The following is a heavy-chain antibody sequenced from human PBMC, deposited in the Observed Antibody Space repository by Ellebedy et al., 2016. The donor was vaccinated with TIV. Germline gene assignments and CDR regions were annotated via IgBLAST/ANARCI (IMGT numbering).Heavy chain of an antibody. CDR1: GFTFSSYW. V-gene: IGHV3-74*01. J-gene: IGHJ4*02. CDR3: RVWDYAIDY. CDR2: INIDGSIT. D-gene: IGHD1-7*01. Sequence: PGGSLRLSCAASGFTFSSYWVHWVRQAPGKGLVWVSRINIDGSITSYADSVKGRFTISRDNAKNTLYLQMNSLRAEDTAVYYCRVWDYAIDYWGQGTLVTVSS.